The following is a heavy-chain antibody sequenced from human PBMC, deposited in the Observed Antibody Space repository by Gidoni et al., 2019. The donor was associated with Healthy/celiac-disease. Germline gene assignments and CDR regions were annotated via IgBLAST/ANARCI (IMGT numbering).Heavy chain of an antibody. Sequence: QVTLKESGPVLVKPTETLTLTCTVSGFSLSNASMGVSWIRQPPGKALEWLAHIFSNDEKSYSTSLKSRLTISKDTSKSQVVLTMTNMDPVDTATYYCARIPYSSSWTYYYYGMDVWGQGTTVTVSS. V-gene: IGHV2-26*01. CDR2: IFSNDEK. D-gene: IGHD6-13*01. CDR1: GFSLSNASMG. J-gene: IGHJ6*02. CDR3: ARIPYSSSWTYYYYGMDV.